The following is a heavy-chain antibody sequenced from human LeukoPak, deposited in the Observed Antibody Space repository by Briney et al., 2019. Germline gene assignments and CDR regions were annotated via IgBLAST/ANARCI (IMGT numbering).Heavy chain of an antibody. V-gene: IGHV3-23*01. CDR1: GFTFNSYT. Sequence: GGSLRLSCAASGFTFNSYTMNWVRQAPGKGLEWVSAISGSGGSTYYADSVKGRFTISRDNSKNTLYLQMNSLRAEDTAVYYCAKATSGSYYRETYYFDYWGQGTLVTVSS. CDR3: AKATSGSYYRETYYFDY. CDR2: ISGSGGST. D-gene: IGHD1-26*01. J-gene: IGHJ4*02.